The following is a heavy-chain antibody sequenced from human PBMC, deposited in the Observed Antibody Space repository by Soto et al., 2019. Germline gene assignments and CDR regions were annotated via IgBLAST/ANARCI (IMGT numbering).Heavy chain of an antibody. CDR3: AKVPWEIVLMVYEH. CDR2: ISSSSSYI. V-gene: IGHV3-21*04. CDR1: GFTFSSYS. Sequence: PGGSLRLSCAASGFTFSSYSMNWVRQAPGKGLEWVSSISSSSSYIYYADSVKGRFTISRDNAKNTLYLQMNSLRAEDTAVYYCAKVPWEIVLMVYEHWGQGTLVTVSS. D-gene: IGHD2-8*01. J-gene: IGHJ4*02.